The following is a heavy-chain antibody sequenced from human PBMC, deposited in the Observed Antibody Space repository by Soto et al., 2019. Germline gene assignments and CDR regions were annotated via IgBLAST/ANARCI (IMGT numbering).Heavy chain of an antibody. CDR1: GFTFSDYY. D-gene: IGHD6-13*01. CDR3: ARASAIAAAGSALGY. V-gene: IGHV3-11*01. Sequence: VQLVESGGGLVKPGGSLRLSCAASGFTFSDYYMTWIRQAPGKGLEGVSYISDSGSIIYYAKSVKGRFVISRDNAKNSLFLQMNSLRAEDTAVYYCARASAIAAAGSALGYWGQGTLVTVSS. CDR2: ISDSGSII. J-gene: IGHJ4*02.